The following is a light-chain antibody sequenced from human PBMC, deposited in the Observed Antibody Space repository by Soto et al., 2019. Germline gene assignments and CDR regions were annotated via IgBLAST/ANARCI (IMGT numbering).Light chain of an antibody. J-gene: IGKJ1*01. V-gene: IGKV3-15*01. Sequence: EIVVTQSPATLSVSPGERATLSCRASQSVSSSLAWYQQKPGQAPRLLIYGASTRATGIPARSSGSGSGTEFTLTISSLQSEDFAVYYCQQYNNWWTVGQGTKVDSK. CDR2: GAS. CDR3: QQYNNWWT. CDR1: QSVSSS.